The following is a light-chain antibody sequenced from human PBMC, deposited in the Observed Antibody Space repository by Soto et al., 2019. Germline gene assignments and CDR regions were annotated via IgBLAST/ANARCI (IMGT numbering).Light chain of an antibody. CDR1: QSVSSN. J-gene: IGKJ4*01. V-gene: IGKV3-15*01. CDR2: GSS. CDR3: QQYNNWPLT. Sequence: EIVMTQSPSTLSGSPLERATLSCRASQSVSSNLAWYQQKPGQAPRLLIYGSSTRATGIPARFSGSGSGTDFTLTISSLQSEDFAVYYCQQYNNWPLTFGGGTKVDIK.